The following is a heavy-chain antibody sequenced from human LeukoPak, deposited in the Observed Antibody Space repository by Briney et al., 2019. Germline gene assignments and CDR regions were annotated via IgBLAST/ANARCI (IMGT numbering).Heavy chain of an antibody. CDR2: INPNSGGT. V-gene: IGHV1-2*02. Sequence: ASVKVSCKASGYTFTSYGISWVRQAPGQGLEWMGWINPNSGGTNYAQKFQGRVTMTRDTSVSTAYMELSRLRSDDTAVYYCARDGSGNYYYMDVWGKGTTVTVSS. CDR1: GYTFTSYG. J-gene: IGHJ6*03. D-gene: IGHD3-10*01. CDR3: ARDGSGNYYYMDV.